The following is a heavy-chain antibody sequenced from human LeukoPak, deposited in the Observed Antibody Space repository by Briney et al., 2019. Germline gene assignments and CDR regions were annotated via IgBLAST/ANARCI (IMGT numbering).Heavy chain of an antibody. D-gene: IGHD3-22*01. V-gene: IGHV1-69*05. CDR1: GGTFSSYA. CDR2: IIPIFGTA. Sequence: SVKVSCKASGGTFSSYAISWVRQAPGQGLEWMGRIIPIFGTANYAQKFQGRVTITTDESASTAYMELSSLRSEDTAVYYCARDREYYYDSSGYYYHDYWGQGTLVTVSS. J-gene: IGHJ4*02. CDR3: ARDREYYYDSSGYYYHDY.